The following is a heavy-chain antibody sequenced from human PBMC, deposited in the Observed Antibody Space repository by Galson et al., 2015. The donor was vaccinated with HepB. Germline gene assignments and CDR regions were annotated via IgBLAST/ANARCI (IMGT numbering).Heavy chain of an antibody. Sequence: TLSLTCNVSGGGPFRSGDYYWSWIRQAPGKGLEWIGYVYHTGSTYYSPSLKSRVTMSIDSSKKQFSLKMTSVTAADTAVYYCARGGSSSWSYCFEYWGQGILVTVSS. CDR1: GGGPFRSGDYY. D-gene: IGHD6-13*01. CDR3: ARGGSSSWSYCFEY. J-gene: IGHJ4*02. CDR2: VYHTGST. V-gene: IGHV4-30-4*01.